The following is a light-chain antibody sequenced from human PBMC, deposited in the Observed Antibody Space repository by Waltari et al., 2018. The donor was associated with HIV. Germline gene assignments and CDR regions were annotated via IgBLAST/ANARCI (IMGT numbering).Light chain of an antibody. CDR1: ASDMPPFNF. J-gene: IGLJ3*02. CDR2: EVY. CDR3: SSYSTRGFVL. V-gene: IGLV2-14*01. Sequence: SALTQPASVSGSPGQSITISCTGPASDMPPFNFVSWYQQSPGRAPKLIIFEVYFRPSGVSDRFSGSKSGDTASLTISALRAEDEGDYFCSSYSTRGFVLFGGGTKVTVL.